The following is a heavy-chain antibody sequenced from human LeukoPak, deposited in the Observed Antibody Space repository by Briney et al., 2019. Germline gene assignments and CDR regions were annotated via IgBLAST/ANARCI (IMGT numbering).Heavy chain of an antibody. CDR1: GFTFSSYG. CDR2: ISHDGSNK. CDR3: AKDYYGSSTPL. J-gene: IGHJ4*02. Sequence: GRSLRLSCAASGFTFSSYGMHWVRQAPGKGLEWVAVISHDGSNKYYADSVKGRFTISRDNSKNTLYLQMNSLRAEDTAVYYCAKDYYGSSTPLWGQGTLVTASS. D-gene: IGHD6-6*01. V-gene: IGHV3-30*18.